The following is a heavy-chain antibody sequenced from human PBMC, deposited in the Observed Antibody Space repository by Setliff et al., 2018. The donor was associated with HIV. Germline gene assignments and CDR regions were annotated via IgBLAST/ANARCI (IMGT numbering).Heavy chain of an antibody. CDR1: GGYLDSYS. CDR3: ARGRAGTGLDP. J-gene: IGHJ5*02. D-gene: IGHD6-13*01. CDR2: VYSSGFT. V-gene: IGHV4-4*07. Sequence: SETLSLTCSVSGGYLDSYSWSWIRQPAGKGLEWIEQVYSSGFTDYNPSLKSRVTLSADPSKTEVSLKMSSVTAADTAVYYCARGRAGTGLDPWGQGTLVTVSS.